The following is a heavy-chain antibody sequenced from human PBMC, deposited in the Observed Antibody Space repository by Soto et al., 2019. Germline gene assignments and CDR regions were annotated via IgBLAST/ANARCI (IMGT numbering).Heavy chain of an antibody. Sequence: QVQLQESGPGLVKPSQTLSLTCTVSGGSIRSGGYYWSWIRQHPGKGLEWIGYIYYSGSTYYNPSLKSRVTISVDTSKNQFSLKLSAVTAADTAVYYCARDMNGVLGMGHWGQGTLVTVSS. V-gene: IGHV4-31*03. D-gene: IGHD2-8*01. J-gene: IGHJ4*02. CDR1: GGSIRSGGYY. CDR3: ARDMNGVLGMGH. CDR2: IYYSGST.